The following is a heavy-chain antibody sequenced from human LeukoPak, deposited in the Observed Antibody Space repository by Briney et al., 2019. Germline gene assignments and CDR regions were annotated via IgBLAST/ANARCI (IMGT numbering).Heavy chain of an antibody. J-gene: IGHJ4*02. Sequence: ASVKVSCKASGYTFTSFYMDWVRQAPGQGLEWMGAINPSGGSMSNAQRFQGRVTMTRDTSTSTVYMELSSLRSEDTAVYYCARRGGRQLVLDYWGQGTLVTVSS. CDR3: ARRGGRQLVLDY. V-gene: IGHV1-46*01. CDR1: GYTFTSFY. CDR2: INPSGGSM. D-gene: IGHD6-6*01.